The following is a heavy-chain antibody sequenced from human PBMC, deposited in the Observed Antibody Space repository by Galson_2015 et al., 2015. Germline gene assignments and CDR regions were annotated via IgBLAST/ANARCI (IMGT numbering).Heavy chain of an antibody. CDR1: GFTFSSYG. Sequence: SLRLSCAASGFTFSSYGMHWVRQAPGKGLEWVAVISYDGSNKYYADSVKGRFTISRDNAKNSLYLQMNSLRDEDTAVYYCARDRAFDIWGQGTMVTVSS. V-gene: IGHV3-30*03. CDR2: ISYDGSNK. J-gene: IGHJ3*02. CDR3: ARDRAFDI.